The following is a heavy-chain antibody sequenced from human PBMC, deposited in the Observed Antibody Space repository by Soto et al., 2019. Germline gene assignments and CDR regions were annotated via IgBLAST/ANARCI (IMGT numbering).Heavy chain of an antibody. CDR1: GGSISSGGYY. Sequence: SETLSLTCTVSGGSISSGGYYWSWIRQHPGKGLEWIAYIYYSGSTYYNPSLKSRVTISVDTSKNQFSLKLSSVTAADTAVYYCARGGYYFYYGMDAWGPGTTVTVSS. CDR3: ARGGYYFYYGMDA. CDR2: IYYSGST. J-gene: IGHJ6*02. V-gene: IGHV4-31*03.